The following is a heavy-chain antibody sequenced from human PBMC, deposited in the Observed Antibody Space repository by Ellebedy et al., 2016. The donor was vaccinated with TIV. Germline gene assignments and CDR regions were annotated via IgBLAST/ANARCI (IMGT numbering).Heavy chain of an antibody. CDR2: LSGSGGST. CDR3: AKRGFMDV. D-gene: IGHD3-10*01. J-gene: IGHJ6*02. Sequence: GGSLRLSCAASGFTFSSYAMSWVRQAPGKGLEWVSGLSGSGGSTYYANSVKGRFTVSRDNPKSTLFLLMSSLRAEDTAVYYCAKRGFMDVWGQGTTVTVSS. CDR1: GFTFSSYA. V-gene: IGHV3-23*01.